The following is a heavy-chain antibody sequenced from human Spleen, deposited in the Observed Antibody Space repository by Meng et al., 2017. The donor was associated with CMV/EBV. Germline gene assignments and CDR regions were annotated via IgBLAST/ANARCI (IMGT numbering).Heavy chain of an antibody. D-gene: IGHD2-15*01. CDR1: AYTFTSSA. V-gene: IGHV1-18*01. CDR3: ARGRPEWGLLTDPFDY. J-gene: IGHJ4*02. CDR2: ISAYTGNA. Sequence: ASVKVSCKASAYTFTSSAISWVRQAPGQGLEWMGWISAYTGNANYAQKFQGRVTVTTDTSTTTANMELRSLRFDDTAVYYCARGRPEWGLLTDPFDYWGQGTLVTVSS.